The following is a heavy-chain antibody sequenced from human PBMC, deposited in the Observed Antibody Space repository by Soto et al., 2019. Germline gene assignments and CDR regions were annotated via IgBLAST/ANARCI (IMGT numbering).Heavy chain of an antibody. CDR2: IIPILGIA. CDR3: ARDAFDYDDTPGSYRQ. J-gene: IGHJ4*02. V-gene: IGHV1-69*04. D-gene: IGHD3-22*01. Sequence: SVKVSCKASGGTCSSYTISWVRQAPGQGLEWMGRIIPILGIANYAQKFQGRVTITADKSTSTAYMELSSLRSEDTAVYYCARDAFDYDDTPGSYRQWGQGTLVTVSS. CDR1: GGTCSSYT.